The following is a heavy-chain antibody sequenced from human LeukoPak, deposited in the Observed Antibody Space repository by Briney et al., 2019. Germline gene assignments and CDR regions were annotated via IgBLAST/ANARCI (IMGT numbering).Heavy chain of an antibody. CDR1: GFTFSSYA. CDR2: ISGSGART. V-gene: IGHV3-23*01. D-gene: IGHD1-26*01. Sequence: GGSLRLSCAASGFTFSSYAMGWVRQAPGKGLEWVSAISGSGARTYYADSVKGRFTISRGNSKNTLYLQTNSLRAEDTAVYYCAKGPIVRFDYWGQGTLVTVSS. J-gene: IGHJ4*02. CDR3: AKGPIVRFDY.